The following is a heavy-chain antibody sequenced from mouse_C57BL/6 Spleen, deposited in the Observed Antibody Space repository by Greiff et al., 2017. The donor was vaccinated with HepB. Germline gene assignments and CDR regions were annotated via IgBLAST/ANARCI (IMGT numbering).Heavy chain of an antibody. D-gene: IGHD1-1*01. Sequence: EVKLVESGGGLVQPGGSLKLSCAASGFTFSDYYMYWVRQTPEKRLEWVAYISTGGGSTYYPDTVKGRFTISRDNAKNTLYLQMSRLKSENTAMYYCARYGSSYYYAMDYWGQGTSVTVSS. J-gene: IGHJ4*01. CDR2: ISTGGGST. CDR1: GFTFSDYY. V-gene: IGHV5-12*01. CDR3: ARYGSSYYYAMDY.